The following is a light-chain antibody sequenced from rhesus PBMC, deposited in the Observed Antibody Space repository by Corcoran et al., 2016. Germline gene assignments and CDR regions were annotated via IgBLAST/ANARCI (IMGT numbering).Light chain of an antibody. J-gene: IGKJ4*01. Sequence: DIQLTQSPSSLSASVGDRVTITCRASQGINNYLSWYQQKPGKAPKLLIYYASSLETGVPSRFSGSRSGTDYTLTIHSLQPEDSATYYCQQYNNSPLTFGGGTKVELK. V-gene: IGKV1-66*01. CDR3: QQYNNSPLT. CDR1: QGINNY. CDR2: YAS.